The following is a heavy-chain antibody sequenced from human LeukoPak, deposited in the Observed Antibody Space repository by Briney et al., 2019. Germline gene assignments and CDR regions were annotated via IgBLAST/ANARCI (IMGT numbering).Heavy chain of an antibody. D-gene: IGHD1-26*01. Sequence: GGSLRLSCAASGFTFSDYNMNWVRQAPGKGLEWVSSITSSSSYMYYADSVKGRFTISRDNAGNSLYLQMNSLRAEDTAVYYCARRSGSYFHYYYYYMDVWGKGTTVTVSS. J-gene: IGHJ6*03. V-gene: IGHV3-21*01. CDR3: ARRSGSYFHYYYYYMDV. CDR2: ITSSSSYM. CDR1: GFTFSDYN.